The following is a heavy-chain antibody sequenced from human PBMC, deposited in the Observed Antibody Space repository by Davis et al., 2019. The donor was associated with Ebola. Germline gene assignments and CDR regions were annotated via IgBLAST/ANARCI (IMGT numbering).Heavy chain of an antibody. CDR2: ISYDGSNK. J-gene: IGHJ6*02. CDR3: ARADYTELYYYGMDV. Sequence: GESLKISCAASGFTFSSYGMHWVRQAPGKGLEWVAVISYDGSNKYYADSVKGRFTISRDNSKNTLYLQMNSLRDEDTAVYYCARADYTELYYYGMDVWGQGTTVTVSS. CDR1: GFTFSSYG. V-gene: IGHV3-30*03. D-gene: IGHD4-11*01.